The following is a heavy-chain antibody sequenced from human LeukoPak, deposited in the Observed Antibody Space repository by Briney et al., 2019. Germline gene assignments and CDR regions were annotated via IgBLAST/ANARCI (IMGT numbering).Heavy chain of an antibody. J-gene: IGHJ4*02. CDR1: GGSIGDNY. V-gene: IGHV4-59*08. CDR3: ARISIAAAGTGD. D-gene: IGHD6-13*01. Sequence: SETLSLTCTVSGGSIGDNYWSWIRQPPGKGLEWIGYAYYSGHTNYNPSLKSRVTISVDTSKNQFSLKLSSVTAADTAVYYFARISIAAAGTGDWGQGTLVTVSS. CDR2: AYYSGHT.